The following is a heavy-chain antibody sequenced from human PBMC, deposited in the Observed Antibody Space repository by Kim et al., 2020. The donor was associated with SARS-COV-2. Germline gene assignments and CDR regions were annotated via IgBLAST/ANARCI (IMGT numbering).Heavy chain of an antibody. CDR2: INHSGST. J-gene: IGHJ5*02. D-gene: IGHD3-10*01. CDR3: ARGLYPGSGSYYKP. V-gene: IGHV4-34*01. Sequence: SETLSLTCAVYGGSFSGYYWSWIRQPPGKGLEWIGEINHSGSTNYNPSLKSRVTISVDTSKNQFSLKLSSVTAADTAVYYCARGLYPGSGSYYKPWGQGTLVTVSS. CDR1: GGSFSGYY.